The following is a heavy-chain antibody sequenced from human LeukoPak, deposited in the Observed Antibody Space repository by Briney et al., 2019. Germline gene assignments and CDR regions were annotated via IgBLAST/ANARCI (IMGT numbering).Heavy chain of an antibody. V-gene: IGHV1-46*01. CDR3: ARESITMVRGAARIFDY. J-gene: IGHJ4*02. Sequence: ASVKVSCKASGYTFTGYYMHWVRQAPGQGLEWMGWINPSGGSISYAQKFQGRVTMTRDMSTSTVYMELSSLRSEDTAVYYCARESITMVRGAARIFDYWGQGTLVTVSS. CDR2: INPSGGSI. CDR1: GYTFTGYY. D-gene: IGHD3-10*01.